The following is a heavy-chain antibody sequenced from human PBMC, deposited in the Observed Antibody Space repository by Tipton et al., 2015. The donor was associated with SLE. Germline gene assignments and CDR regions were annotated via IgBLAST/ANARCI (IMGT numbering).Heavy chain of an antibody. CDR1: GGSFSDFY. V-gene: IGHV4-34*01. J-gene: IGHJ2*01. CDR3: ARGYCSGGSCSYWYFDL. D-gene: IGHD2-15*01. CDR2: INYSGST. Sequence: TLSLTCAIFGGSFSDFYWSWIRQPPGKGLEWIGEINYSGSTNYNSSLKSRVTISVDTSKNQFSLKLSSVTAADTAVYYCARGYCSGGSCSYWYFDLWGRGTLVTVSS.